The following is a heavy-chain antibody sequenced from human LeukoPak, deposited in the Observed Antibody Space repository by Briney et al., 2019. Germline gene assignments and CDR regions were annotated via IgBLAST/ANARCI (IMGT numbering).Heavy chain of an antibody. Sequence: GGSLRLSCAASGFTFSSYGMHWVRQAPGKGLEWVAVISYDGSNKCYADSVKGRFTISRDNSKNTLYLQMNSLRAEDTAVYYCAKVPLTVTTGYWGQGTLVTVSS. CDR1: GFTFSSYG. CDR2: ISYDGSNK. CDR3: AKVPLTVTTGY. J-gene: IGHJ4*02. D-gene: IGHD4-11*01. V-gene: IGHV3-30*18.